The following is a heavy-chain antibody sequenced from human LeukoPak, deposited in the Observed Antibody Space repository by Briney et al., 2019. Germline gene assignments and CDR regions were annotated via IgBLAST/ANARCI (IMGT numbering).Heavy chain of an antibody. CDR1: GFTFSSYG. CDR3: AKDKNRYGATPYYMDV. J-gene: IGHJ6*03. CDR2: IRYDGSNK. Sequence: GGSLRLSCAASGFTFSSYGMHWVRQAPGKGLEWVAFIRYDGSNKYYADSVKGRFTISRDNSKNTLYLQMNSLRAEDTAVYYCAKDKNRYGATPYYMDVWGKGTTVTVSS. V-gene: IGHV3-30*02. D-gene: IGHD1/OR15-1a*01.